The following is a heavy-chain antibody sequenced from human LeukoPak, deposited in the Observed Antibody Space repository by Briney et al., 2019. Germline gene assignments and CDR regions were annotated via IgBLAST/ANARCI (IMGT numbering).Heavy chain of an antibody. V-gene: IGHV3-23*01. J-gene: IGHJ4*02. CDR2: IGDSGRKT. Sequence: GGSLRLSCAASEFTFSSYSMSWARQAPGRGLEWVSSIGDSGRKTYYADSVKGRFTISRDNSKSTLYLQMNSPGAGDTAVYYCAGRIAARPWSPPFDYWGQGALVTVSS. D-gene: IGHD6-6*01. CDR3: AGRIAARPWSPPFDY. CDR1: EFTFSSYS.